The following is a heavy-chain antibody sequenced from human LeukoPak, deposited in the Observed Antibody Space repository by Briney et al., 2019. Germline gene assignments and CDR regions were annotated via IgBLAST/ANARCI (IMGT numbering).Heavy chain of an antibody. CDR3: ARDLDGYVAY. D-gene: IGHD5-24*01. V-gene: IGHV3-48*03. Sequence: PGGSLRLSCAASGFTFSSYEMNWVRQAPGKGLEWVSYISSSGSTIYYADSVKGRFTISRDNAKNSLYLQMNSLRAEDTSVYYCARDLDGYVAYGGQGTLVTVPS. J-gene: IGHJ4*02. CDR2: ISSSGSTI. CDR1: GFTFSSYE.